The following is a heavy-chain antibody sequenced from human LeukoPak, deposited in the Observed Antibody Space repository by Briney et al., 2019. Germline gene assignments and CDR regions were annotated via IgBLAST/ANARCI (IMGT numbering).Heavy chain of an antibody. CDR3: AKRHDILTGYSTSDY. CDR2: IYHSGST. V-gene: IGHV4-4*02. Sequence: PSGTLSLTCTGSGGSITSSNWWSWARGPPGQGLGGTGEIYHSGSTNYNPSLKSRVTISVDKSKNQFSLKLSSVTAADTAVYYCAKRHDILTGYSTSDYWGQGTLVTVSS. CDR1: GGSITSSNW. J-gene: IGHJ4*02. D-gene: IGHD3-9*01.